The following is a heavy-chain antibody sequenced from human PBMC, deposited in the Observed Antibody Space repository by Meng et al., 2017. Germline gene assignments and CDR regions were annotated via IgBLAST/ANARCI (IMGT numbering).Heavy chain of an antibody. CDR2: IDPNSGVT. CDR3: ARDEDISAAGKLFGDY. J-gene: IGHJ4*02. D-gene: IGHD6-13*01. CDR1: GYSFTAYY. Sequence: QVKLVQSGAEVKKPGASVKVSCKPSGYSFTAYYIHWLRQAPGQGLEWMGRIDPNSGVTEYAHKFHGRVTVTGDTSISTAYMELRRLTSDDTAVYYCARDEDISAAGKLFGDYWGQGTLVTVSS. V-gene: IGHV1-2*06.